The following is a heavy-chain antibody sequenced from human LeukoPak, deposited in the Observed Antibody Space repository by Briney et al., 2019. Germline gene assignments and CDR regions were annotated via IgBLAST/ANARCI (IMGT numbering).Heavy chain of an antibody. CDR2: ISGSGGST. CDR3: AKAYSVEYWSPFGY. J-gene: IGHJ4*02. CDR1: GFTFSSYA. D-gene: IGHD2-8*02. V-gene: IGHV3-23*01. Sequence: GGSLRLSCAASGFTFSSYAMSWVRQAPGKGLEWVSAISGSGGSTYYADSVKGRFTISRDNSKNPLYLQMNSLRAEDTAVYYCAKAYSVEYWSPFGYWGQGTLVTVSS.